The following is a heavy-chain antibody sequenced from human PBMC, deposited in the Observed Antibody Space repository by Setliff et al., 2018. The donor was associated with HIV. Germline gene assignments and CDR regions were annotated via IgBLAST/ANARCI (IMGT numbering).Heavy chain of an antibody. CDR1: GGSFSNYY. CDR2: LSPSGTT. CDR3: ASFFVTTVTNQDY. J-gene: IGHJ4*02. D-gene: IGHD4-17*01. Sequence: SSETLSLTCTVYGGSFSNYYTNWIRQPPGKGLERIGELSPSGTTRSNPSLQSRVTISLDTSNNQFSLKLTSVTAADTAMYYCASFFVTTVTNQDYWGQGTPVTVSS. V-gene: IGHV4-34*01.